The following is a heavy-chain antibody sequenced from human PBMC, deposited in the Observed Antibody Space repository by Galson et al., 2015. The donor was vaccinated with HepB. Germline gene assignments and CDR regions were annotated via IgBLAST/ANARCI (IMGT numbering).Heavy chain of an antibody. CDR2: IWHDGSNQ. D-gene: IGHD5-18*01. Sequence: SVRLSCAASGFTFSRHGIHWVRQAPGKGLECVAMIWHDGSNQLYADSVKGRFTISRDNSKNKLYLQMNSLRAEDTAIYYCVRESLMAMVTFDLWGRGTLVTVSS. CDR3: VRESLMAMVTFDL. J-gene: IGHJ4*02. CDR1: GFTFSRHG. V-gene: IGHV3-33*01.